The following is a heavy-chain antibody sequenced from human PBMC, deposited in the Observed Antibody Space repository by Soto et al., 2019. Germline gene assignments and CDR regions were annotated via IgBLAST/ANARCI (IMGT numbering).Heavy chain of an antibody. CDR2: IGGSGGTT. CDR1: GFTFSSYG. Sequence: EVKLLESGGGLVQPGGSLRLSCAASGFTFSSYGMTWVRQAPGKGLEWVSGIGGSGGTTYYADSVKGRFTISRDNSKNTLYLQMNSLRAEDTAVYYCAKDRARDYGAHGAFDIWGQGTMVTVS. J-gene: IGHJ3*02. CDR3: AKDRARDYGAHGAFDI. D-gene: IGHD4-17*01. V-gene: IGHV3-23*01.